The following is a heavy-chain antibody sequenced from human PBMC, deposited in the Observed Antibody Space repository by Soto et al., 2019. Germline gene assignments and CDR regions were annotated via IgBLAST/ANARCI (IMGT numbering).Heavy chain of an antibody. CDR1: GFIFSSGA. Sequence: GGSLRLSGVASGFIFSSGAMSWVRQAPGKGLEWVSAISGSGGSTYYADSVKGRFTISRDNSKNTLYLQMNSLRAEDTAVYYCAKVRTYYDFWSGYLTEERFEYWGQGTLVTVSS. V-gene: IGHV3-23*01. D-gene: IGHD3-3*01. J-gene: IGHJ4*02. CDR3: AKVRTYYDFWSGYLTEERFEY. CDR2: ISGSGGST.